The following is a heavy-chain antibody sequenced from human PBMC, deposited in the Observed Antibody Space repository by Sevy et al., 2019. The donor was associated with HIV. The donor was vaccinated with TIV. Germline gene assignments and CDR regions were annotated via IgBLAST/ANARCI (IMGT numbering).Heavy chain of an antibody. CDR2: INSGGGST. Sequence: GGSLRLSGAASGFTFTEFVMSWVRQAPGKGLEWVSTINSGGGSTYYADSVKGRFTISRDNSQNTLDLQMNSLRAEDTAVYYCAKDVVGGYYDSSGYSDHWGQGTLVTVSS. CDR1: GFTFTEFV. D-gene: IGHD3-22*01. J-gene: IGHJ4*02. V-gene: IGHV3-23*01. CDR3: AKDVVGGYYDSSGYSDH.